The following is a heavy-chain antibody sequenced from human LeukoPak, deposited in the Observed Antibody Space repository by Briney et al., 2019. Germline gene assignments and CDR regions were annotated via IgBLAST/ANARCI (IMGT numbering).Heavy chain of an antibody. D-gene: IGHD3-22*01. Sequence: PGGSLRLSCAASGFTYNICAMHCVRQAPGKGLEWVTTISYDGSNKYYADSVRGRFTISRDNSKNTLYLQMNSLRAEDTAVYYCVRGVGLYDSIGYFDYWGQGTLVTVSS. J-gene: IGHJ4*02. CDR1: GFTYNICA. CDR3: VRGVGLYDSIGYFDY. V-gene: IGHV3-30-3*01. CDR2: ISYDGSNK.